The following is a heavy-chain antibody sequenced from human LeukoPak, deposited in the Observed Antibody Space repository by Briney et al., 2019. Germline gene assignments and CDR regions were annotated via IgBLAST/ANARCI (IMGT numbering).Heavy chain of an antibody. J-gene: IGHJ4*02. CDR3: ACRPAVSTRCWVFDY. D-gene: IGHD4/OR15-4a*01. Sequence: SETLSLTCTVSGGSIDRHYWSWIRQPPGKGLEWIGYVYYPGSTNYNPSLKSRVTMSLDTSRDQFSLRLTSVTAADTATHYCACRPAVSTRCWVFDYWSQGTLVTVS. CDR2: VYYPGST. V-gene: IGHV4-59*11. CDR1: GGSIDRHY.